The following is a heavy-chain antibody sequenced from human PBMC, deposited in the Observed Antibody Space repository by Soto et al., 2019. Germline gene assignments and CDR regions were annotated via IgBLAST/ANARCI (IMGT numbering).Heavy chain of an antibody. CDR2: IYHSGST. D-gene: IGHD4-4*01. CDR3: ARADYSNVIDYYGMDV. V-gene: IGHV4-4*03. J-gene: IGHJ6*02. Sequence: PPETLSLTCAVSGGSISSSNWWSWVRQPPGKGLAWIGEIYHSGSTNYNPSLKSRVTISVDKSKNQFSLKLSSVTAADTAVYYCARADYSNVIDYYGMDVWGQGTTVTVSS. CDR1: GGSISSSNW.